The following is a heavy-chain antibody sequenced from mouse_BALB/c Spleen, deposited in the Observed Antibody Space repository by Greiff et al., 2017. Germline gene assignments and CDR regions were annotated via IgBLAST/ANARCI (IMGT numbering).Heavy chain of an antibody. CDR1: GFTFNTNA. CDR2: IRSKSNNYAT. CDR3: VRSLDSSGSPSY. J-gene: IGHJ3*01. Sequence: GGGLVQPKGSLKLSCAASGFTFNTNAMNWVRQAPGKGLEWVARIRSKSNNYATYYADSVKDRFTISRDDSQSMLYLQMNNLKTEDTAMYYCVRSLDSSGSPSYWGQGTLVTVSA. V-gene: IGHV10S3*01. D-gene: IGHD3-2*01.